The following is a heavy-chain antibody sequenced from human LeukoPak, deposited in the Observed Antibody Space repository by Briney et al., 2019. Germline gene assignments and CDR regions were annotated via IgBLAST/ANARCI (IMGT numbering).Heavy chain of an antibody. CDR1: GFTFSDYY. V-gene: IGHV3-11*01. CDR2: ISSSGSTI. CDR3: ASSEGELVPDAFDI. Sequence: GGSLRLSCAASGFTFSDYYMSWIRQAPGKGLEWVSYISSSGSTIYYADSVKGRSTISRDNAKNSLYLQMNCLRAEDTAVYHCASSEGELVPDAFDIWGQGTMVTVSS. D-gene: IGHD6-13*01. J-gene: IGHJ3*02.